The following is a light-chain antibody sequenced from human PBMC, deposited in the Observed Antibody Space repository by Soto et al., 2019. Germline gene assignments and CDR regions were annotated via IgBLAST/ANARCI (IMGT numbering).Light chain of an antibody. J-gene: IGLJ2*01. CDR3: SSFAASNIWL. Sequence: QSALTQPPSASGSPGQSVTISCTGTSSDVGGYNYVSWYKQHPGKAPKVMMYEVSKRPSGVPDRFSGSKSGNTASLTVSGLQAEDEADYYCSSFAASNIWLFGGGTKLTVL. CDR1: SSDVGGYNY. CDR2: EVS. V-gene: IGLV2-8*01.